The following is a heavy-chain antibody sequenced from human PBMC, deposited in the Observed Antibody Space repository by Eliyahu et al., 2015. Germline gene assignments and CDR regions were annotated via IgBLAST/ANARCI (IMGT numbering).Heavy chain of an antibody. V-gene: IGHV3-30*02. CDR1: GFRFSSSV. Sequence: QVQXVESGGGVVQPGGSLRLSXVASGFRFSSSVMHWARQAPGKGLEWVSFIQSDGGSKFYAVSVKGRFTISRDNSKNTVYLQMNSLRPEDTAVYYCAKEDGGVDYGALDYWGQGTLVTVSS. CDR3: AKEDGGVDYGALDY. J-gene: IGHJ4*02. D-gene: IGHD4-17*01. CDR2: IQSDGGSK.